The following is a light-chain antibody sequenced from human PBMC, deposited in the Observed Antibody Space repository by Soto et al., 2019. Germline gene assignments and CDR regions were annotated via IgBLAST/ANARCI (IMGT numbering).Light chain of an antibody. CDR1: QSIDRW. CDR2: MVS. Sequence: DIQMTQSPSTLSASIGDRVTITCRASQSIDRWLAWYQLKPGKAPKLLIYMVSGLQRGIPSRFSGSGSGTEFTLTISSLQPEDFATYYCQQYHTSSTFGQGTKLEIK. V-gene: IGKV1-5*03. J-gene: IGKJ2*01. CDR3: QQYHTSST.